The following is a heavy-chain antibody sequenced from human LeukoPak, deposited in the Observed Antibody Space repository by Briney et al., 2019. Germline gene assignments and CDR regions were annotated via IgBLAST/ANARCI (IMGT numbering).Heavy chain of an antibody. CDR1: GFIFSNYA. Sequence: GGSLRLSCAASGFIFSNYAMSWVRQAPGKGLEWVSAIDNSGAYTWYADSVKGRFTISKDSSSTILYLQMDSLRAEDAAVYFCAKGSAAGRPYYFDYWGQGTLVTVSS. V-gene: IGHV3-23*01. J-gene: IGHJ4*02. CDR2: IDNSGAYT. CDR3: AKGSAAGRPYYFDY. D-gene: IGHD6-25*01.